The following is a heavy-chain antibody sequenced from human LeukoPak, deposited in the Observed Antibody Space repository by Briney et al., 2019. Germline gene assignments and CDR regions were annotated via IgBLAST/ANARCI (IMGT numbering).Heavy chain of an antibody. CDR3: ASPYGSGSLDY. CDR2: ISSSGSTI. CDR1: GFTFSSYE. Sequence: PGGSLRLSCAASGFTFSSYEMNWVRRAPGKGLEWVSYISSSGSTIYYADSVKGRFTISRDNAKNSLYLQMNSLRAEDTAVYYCASPYGSGSLDYWGQGTLVTVSS. D-gene: IGHD3-10*01. J-gene: IGHJ4*02. V-gene: IGHV3-48*03.